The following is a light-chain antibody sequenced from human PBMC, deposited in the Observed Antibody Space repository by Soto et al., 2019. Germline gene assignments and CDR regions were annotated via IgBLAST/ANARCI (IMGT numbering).Light chain of an antibody. Sequence: QSVLTQTPSASGSPGQSVTISCTGTSSDVGAYNYVCWYQQQPGKAPKLIISEVTKRPSGVPDRFSGYKSGNTASLTVTGLQAEDEADYYCSSYEGSNNPWVLGGGTKLTVL. J-gene: IGLJ3*02. CDR3: SSYEGSNNPWV. V-gene: IGLV2-8*01. CDR2: EVT. CDR1: SSDVGAYNY.